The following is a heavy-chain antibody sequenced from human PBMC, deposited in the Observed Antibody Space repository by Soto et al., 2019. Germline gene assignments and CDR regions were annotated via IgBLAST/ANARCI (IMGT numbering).Heavy chain of an antibody. CDR3: TAYYDFWSGHYTF. V-gene: IGHV3-23*01. CDR2: ISGSGGNT. CDR1: GFTFSSNA. J-gene: IGHJ4*02. D-gene: IGHD3-3*01. Sequence: GGSLRLSCAASGFTFSSNAMSWVRQAPGKGLEWVSAISGSGGNTFYADSVKGRFTISRDNSKNTMYLQMNSLRAEDTALYYCTAYYDFWSGHYTFWGQGTLVTVSS.